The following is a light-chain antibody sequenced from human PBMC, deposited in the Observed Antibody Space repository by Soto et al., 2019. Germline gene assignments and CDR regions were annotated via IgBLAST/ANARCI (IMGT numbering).Light chain of an antibody. J-gene: IGKJ1*01. CDR3: QHYNSYSVA. CDR2: GAS. CDR1: QSVSSSY. V-gene: IGKV3-20*01. Sequence: EILLTQSPGTLSLSPGERATLSCGASQSVSSSYLAWYQQKPGQAPRLLIYGASSRATGIPDRFSGSGSGTDFTLTISSLQPDDFEPYYCQHYNSYSVAFGQGTKVDIK.